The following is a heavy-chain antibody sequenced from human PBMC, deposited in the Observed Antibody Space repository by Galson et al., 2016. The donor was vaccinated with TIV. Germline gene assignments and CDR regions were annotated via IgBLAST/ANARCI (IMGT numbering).Heavy chain of an antibody. V-gene: IGHV3-49*03. J-gene: IGHJ3*02. CDR1: GFTFGHYA. Sequence: SLRLSCAASGFTFGHYAVNWFRQAPGKGLEWVGFITSKTYGATTEYAASVKGRFTISRDDSRNIAYLQMNSLKTDDTAVYYCTRAAMGSARNAFDSWCQGTVVTVSS. CDR2: ITSKTYGATT. CDR3: TRAAMGSARNAFDS. D-gene: IGHD1-26*01.